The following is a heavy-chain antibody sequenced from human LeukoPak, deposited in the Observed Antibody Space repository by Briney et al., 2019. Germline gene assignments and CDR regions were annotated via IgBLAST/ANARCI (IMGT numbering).Heavy chain of an antibody. CDR3: VRSLRSADF. CDR1: GFTLNTYS. J-gene: IGHJ4*02. V-gene: IGHV3-21*01. CDR2: ISSTGSDM. Sequence: PGGSLRLSCAASGFTLNTYSMNWVRQAPGKGLEWVSSISSTGSDMYYVDSVKGRFTISRDNAKNSLFLQVNSLRPEDTAVYYCVRSLRSADFWGQGTLVTVSS.